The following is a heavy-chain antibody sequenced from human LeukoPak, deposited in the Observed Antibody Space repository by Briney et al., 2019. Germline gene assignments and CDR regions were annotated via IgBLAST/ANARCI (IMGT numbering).Heavy chain of an antibody. CDR1: GFTVSSNY. Sequence: PGGSLTLSCAPSGFTVSSNYMSWVRPPPGKGLEWVAFIYSGGSTYYADSVKGRFTISRDNSKNTLYLQMNSLRAEDTAVYYCARGDCSSTSCKLLYWGQGTLVTVSS. CDR2: IYSGGST. J-gene: IGHJ4*02. CDR3: ARGDCSSTSCKLLY. V-gene: IGHV3-53*01. D-gene: IGHD2-2*01.